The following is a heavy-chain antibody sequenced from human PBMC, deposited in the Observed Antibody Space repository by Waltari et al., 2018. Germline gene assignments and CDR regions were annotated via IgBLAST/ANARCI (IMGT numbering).Heavy chain of an antibody. D-gene: IGHD5-12*01. Sequence: EVQLLDSGGGLVQPGGSLRLSCAASGFTFSNYVMSWVRQAPGKVLRWVSRISRCGNTYNADSVKGRLTVSRDNSKNTLYLQMNSLRAEDTAVYYCAKRGSDGAWFDPWGQGTLVTVSS. CDR3: AKRGSDGAWFDP. CDR2: ISRCGNT. CDR1: GFTFSNYV. V-gene: IGHV3-23*01. J-gene: IGHJ5*02.